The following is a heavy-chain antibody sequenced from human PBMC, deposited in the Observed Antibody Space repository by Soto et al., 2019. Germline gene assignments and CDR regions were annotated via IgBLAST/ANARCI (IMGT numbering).Heavy chain of an antibody. D-gene: IGHD2-2*01. Sequence: SETMSLTCTVSGGSISSSSYYWGWIRQPPGKGLEWIGSMYYSGSTYYNPSLKSRVTIXXXXSXNXFXLXXXSVTAADTAVYYCARPRGYCSSTSCYFDYWGKG. CDR2: MYYSGST. CDR1: GGSISSSSYY. J-gene: IGHJ4*02. CDR3: ARPRGYCSSTSCYFDY. V-gene: IGHV4-39*01.